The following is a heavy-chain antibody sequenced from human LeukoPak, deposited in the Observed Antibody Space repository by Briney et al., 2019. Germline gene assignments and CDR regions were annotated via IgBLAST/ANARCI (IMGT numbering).Heavy chain of an antibody. Sequence: PSETLSLTCAVYGGSFSGYYWSWIRQPPGKGLEWIGEINHSGSTNYNPSLKSRVTISVDTSKNQFSLKLSSVTAADTAVYYCARGNYYFDYWGQGTLVTVSS. J-gene: IGHJ4*02. V-gene: IGHV4-34*01. CDR3: ARGNYYFDY. CDR2: INHSGST. D-gene: IGHD3-10*01. CDR1: GGSFSGYY.